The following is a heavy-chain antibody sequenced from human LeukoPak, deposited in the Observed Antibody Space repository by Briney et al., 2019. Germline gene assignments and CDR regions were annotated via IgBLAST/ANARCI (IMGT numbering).Heavy chain of an antibody. CDR2: ITGSGQTK. CDR1: GFSFSDYA. V-gene: IGHV3-23*01. Sequence: GGSLRLSCLASGFSFSDYAMSWVRRAPGKGLEWVSAITGSGQTKYYTDSVKGRFTMSRDNSKNTLYLQMNSLRDEDTAEYFCAKESLVVIESYFDNWGQGTLVLVSS. CDR3: AKESLVVIESYFDN. J-gene: IGHJ4*02. D-gene: IGHD3-22*01.